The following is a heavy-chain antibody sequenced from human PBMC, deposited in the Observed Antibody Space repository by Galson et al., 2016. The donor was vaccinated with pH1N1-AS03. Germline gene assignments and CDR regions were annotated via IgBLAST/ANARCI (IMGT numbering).Heavy chain of an antibody. V-gene: IGHV5-51*01. Sequence: QSGAEVKKPGESLKISCKGSGYSFVSYWIGWVRQMPGKGLEWMGVIYSGVSADTRYSPSFQGQATISADKSISTAYLQWSSLKASDSAMYYCARISGYSSHWALDIWGQGTMVTVSS. J-gene: IGHJ3*02. D-gene: IGHD5-18*01. CDR2: IYSGVSADT. CDR3: ARISGYSSHWALDI. CDR1: GYSFVSYW.